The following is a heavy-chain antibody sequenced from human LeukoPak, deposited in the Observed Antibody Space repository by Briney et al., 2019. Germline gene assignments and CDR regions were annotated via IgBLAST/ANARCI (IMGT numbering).Heavy chain of an antibody. V-gene: IGHV1-69*13. CDR1: GGTFSSYA. Sequence: SVKVSCKASGGTFSSYAISWVRQAPGQGLDWMGGIIPIFGTANYAQKFQGRVTITADESTSTAYMELSSLRSEDTAVYYCASSIDYYDSSGYLSPYYFDYWGQGTLVTVSS. CDR2: IIPIFGTA. CDR3: ASSIDYYDSSGYLSPYYFDY. D-gene: IGHD3-22*01. J-gene: IGHJ4*02.